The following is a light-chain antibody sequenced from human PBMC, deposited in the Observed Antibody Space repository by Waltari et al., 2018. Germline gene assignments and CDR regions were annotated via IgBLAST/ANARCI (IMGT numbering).Light chain of an antibody. CDR2: EVT. CDR1: SSDVGGYKL. V-gene: IGLV2-23*02. Sequence: QSALTQPASVSGSPGQSITISCTATSSDVGGYKLFSWYQQHPGKAPKVMIYEVTERPSGVSDRFSGSKSGDTASLTISDLQAEDEADYFCSSYTTSHTVLFGGGTTLTVL. J-gene: IGLJ2*01. CDR3: SSYTTSHTVL.